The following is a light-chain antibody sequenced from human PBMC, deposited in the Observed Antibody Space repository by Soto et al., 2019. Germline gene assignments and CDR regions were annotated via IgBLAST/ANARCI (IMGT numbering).Light chain of an antibody. CDR2: DAS. CDR1: QDIKNY. J-gene: IGKJ4*01. V-gene: IGKV1-33*01. Sequence: DTQMTHCQSSLSASVGDRVTITCQASQDIKNYLNWYLQKPRKAPKLLIYDASNLERGVPSRFSGSGAGTEYSLTISSLQPEDNGTYYCQQYENLPLTFGGGTKVDIK. CDR3: QQYENLPLT.